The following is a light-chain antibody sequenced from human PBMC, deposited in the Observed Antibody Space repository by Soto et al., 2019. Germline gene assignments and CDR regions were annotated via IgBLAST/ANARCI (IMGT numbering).Light chain of an antibody. J-gene: IGKJ1*01. Sequence: DIKMTQSPSTLSASVGDRVTITCRASQSISTLLAWYQQTPGKAPNLLIYKASSLESGAPSRFSGSGSGTEFTLTISSLQPDDFATYFCQQYRTYPRTFGQGTKVEVK. CDR2: KAS. V-gene: IGKV1-5*03. CDR3: QQYRTYPRT. CDR1: QSISTL.